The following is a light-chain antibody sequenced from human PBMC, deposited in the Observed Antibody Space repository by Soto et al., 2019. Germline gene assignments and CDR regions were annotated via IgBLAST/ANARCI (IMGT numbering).Light chain of an antibody. CDR1: QNIFSNY. J-gene: IGKJ1*01. Sequence: EIVLTQSPDTVSVSPGERVTLSCRASQNIFSNYLAWYQQKPGQAPRLLIYGASTRATGIADRFSGGGSGTDFTLTISRLEPEDFATYYCQHYNSYSEAFGQGTKVELK. CDR3: QHYNSYSEA. V-gene: IGKV3-20*01. CDR2: GAS.